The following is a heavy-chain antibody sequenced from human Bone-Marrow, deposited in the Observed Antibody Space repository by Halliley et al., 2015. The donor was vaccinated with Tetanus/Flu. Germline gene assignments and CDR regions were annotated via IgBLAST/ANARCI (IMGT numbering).Heavy chain of an antibody. Sequence: WVAAISQDGSNKYYADSVKGRFTISRDNSKNTLNLQMNSLRSDDTAVYYCATVRGFYYDSTQDFWGQGTQVIVSS. V-gene: IGHV3-30*03. J-gene: IGHJ4*02. CDR2: ISQDGSNK. CDR3: ATVRGFYYDSTQDF. D-gene: IGHD3-22*01.